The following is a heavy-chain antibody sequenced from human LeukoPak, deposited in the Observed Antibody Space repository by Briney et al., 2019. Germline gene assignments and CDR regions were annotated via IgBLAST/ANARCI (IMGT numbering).Heavy chain of an antibody. CDR1: GGSISSGGYS. J-gene: IGHJ4*02. CDR2: IYRSGST. V-gene: IGHV4-30-2*01. CDR3: AGAPTSGGATSFDY. D-gene: IGHD5-12*01. Sequence: PSQTLSLTCAVSGGSISSGGYSWRWIRQPPGQGLEWIGYIYRSGSTYYNPSLKSRVPISVDRSKNQFSLKLSSVTAADTAVYYCAGAPTSGGATSFDYWGQGTLVTVSS.